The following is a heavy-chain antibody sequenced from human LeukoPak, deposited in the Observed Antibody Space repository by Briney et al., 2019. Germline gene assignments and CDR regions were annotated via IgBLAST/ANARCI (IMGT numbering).Heavy chain of an antibody. CDR3: ARDRRHSSGWYPYGPDY. Sequence: ASVKVSCKASGYTFTSYDINWVRQATGQGLEWMGWMNPNSGNTGYAQKFQGRVTMTRDMSTSTVYMELSSLRSEDTAVYYCARDRRHSSGWYPYGPDYWGQGTLVTVSS. J-gene: IGHJ4*02. V-gene: IGHV1-8*01. D-gene: IGHD6-19*01. CDR1: GYTFTSYD. CDR2: MNPNSGNT.